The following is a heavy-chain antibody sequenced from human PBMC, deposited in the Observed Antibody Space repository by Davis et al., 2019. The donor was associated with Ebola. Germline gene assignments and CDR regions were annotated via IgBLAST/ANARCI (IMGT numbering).Heavy chain of an antibody. D-gene: IGHD5-24*01. CDR2: ISISSNYI. J-gene: IGHJ3*02. CDR3: ARGQDMATTLRIHDVFDI. V-gene: IGHV3-21*01. Sequence: GESLKISCAASGFAFSTYSMNWVRQAPGKGLEWVSFISISSNYIYYADSVKGRFTISRDNAKNSLYLQVNSLRDEDTAVYYCARGQDMATTLRIHDVFDIWGQGTMVTVSS. CDR1: GFAFSTYS.